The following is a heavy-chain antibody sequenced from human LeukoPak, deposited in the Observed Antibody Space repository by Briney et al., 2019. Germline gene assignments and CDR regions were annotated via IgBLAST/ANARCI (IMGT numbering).Heavy chain of an antibody. CDR1: GFTFSSYA. Sequence: PGGSLRLSCAASGFTFSSYAMSWVRQAPGKGLEWVSSSGDNTRYADSVKGRFTISRDNSKNTLDLQMNGLRAEDTAVYYCAKSWRYYDSSNYYAFDIWGQGKMVTVSS. CDR2: SGDNT. CDR3: AKSWRYYDSSNYYAFDI. D-gene: IGHD3-22*01. J-gene: IGHJ3*02. V-gene: IGHV3-23*01.